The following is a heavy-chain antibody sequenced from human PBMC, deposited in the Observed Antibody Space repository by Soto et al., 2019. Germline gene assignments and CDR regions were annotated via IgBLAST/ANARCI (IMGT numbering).Heavy chain of an antibody. CDR1: GFTFSSYA. CDR2: ISGSGGST. D-gene: IGHD1-26*01. Sequence: EVQLLESGGGLVQPGGSLRLSCAASGFTFSSYAMSWVRQAPGKGLEWVSAISGSGGSTYYADSVKGRSTISRDNSKNTLYLQMNSLRAEDTAVYYCAKSIVGATYYYYGMDVWGQGTTVTVSS. J-gene: IGHJ6*02. V-gene: IGHV3-23*01. CDR3: AKSIVGATYYYYGMDV.